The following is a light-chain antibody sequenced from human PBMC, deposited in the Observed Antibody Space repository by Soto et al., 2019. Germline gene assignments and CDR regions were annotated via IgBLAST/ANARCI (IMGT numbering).Light chain of an antibody. CDR1: QSVSSN. V-gene: IGKV3-15*01. CDR3: QQYNNWPRT. Sequence: EIVMTQSPATLSVSPGERATLSCRASQSVSSNLAWYQQKPGQAPSLLIYGASTRATGIPARFSGSGSGTDFTLIISSLQSEDFAICYCQQYNNWPRTFGQGTKVEIK. J-gene: IGKJ1*01. CDR2: GAS.